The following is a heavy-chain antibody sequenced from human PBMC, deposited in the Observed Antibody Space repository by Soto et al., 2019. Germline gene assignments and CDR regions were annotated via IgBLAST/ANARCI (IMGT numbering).Heavy chain of an antibody. J-gene: IGHJ5*02. CDR1: GFTFSSYA. V-gene: IGHV3-23*01. Sequence: EVQLLESGGGLVQPGGSLRLSCAASGFTFSSYAMSWVRQAPGKGLEWVSAISGSGGSTYYADSVKGRFTISRDNSKNTMYLEMNSLRAEDTAVYYCAKHTYYDFWSDSWGQGTLVTVSS. CDR3: AKHTYYDFWSDS. CDR2: ISGSGGST. D-gene: IGHD3-3*01.